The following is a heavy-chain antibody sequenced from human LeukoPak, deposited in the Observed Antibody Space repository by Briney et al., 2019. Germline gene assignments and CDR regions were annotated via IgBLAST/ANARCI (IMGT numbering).Heavy chain of an antibody. CDR2: ISSSSSTI. J-gene: IGHJ4*02. V-gene: IGHV3-48*04. CDR1: GFTFSSYS. Sequence: GGSLRLSCAASGFTFSSYSMNWVRQAPGKGLEWVSYISSSSSTIYYADSVKGRFTISRDNAKNSLYLQMNSLRAEDTAVYYCASPYCSSTSCYPGGVYWGQGTLVTVSS. CDR3: ASPYCSSTSCYPGGVY. D-gene: IGHD2-2*01.